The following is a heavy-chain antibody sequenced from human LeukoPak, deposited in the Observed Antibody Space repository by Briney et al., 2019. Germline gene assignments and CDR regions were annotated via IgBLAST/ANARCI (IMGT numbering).Heavy chain of an antibody. CDR1: GFTFDSFS. D-gene: IGHD2-21*02. J-gene: IGHJ3*02. CDR3: ASTLYCGGDCLDAFDI. CDR2: ISSSSSYI. V-gene: IGHV3-21*01. Sequence: GGSLRLSCAASGFTFDSFSINWVRQAPGKGLEWVSSISSSSSYIYYADSVKGRFTISRDNAKNSLYLQMNSLRAEDTAVYYCASTLYCGGDCLDAFDIWGQGTMVTVSS.